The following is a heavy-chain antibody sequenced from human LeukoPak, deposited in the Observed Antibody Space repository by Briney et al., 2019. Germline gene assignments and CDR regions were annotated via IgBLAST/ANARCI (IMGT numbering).Heavy chain of an antibody. D-gene: IGHD2-21*01. CDR1: GFSFSGYW. Sequence: GGSLRLSCAASGFSFSGYWMHWVRQAPGQGLVWVSRINEDGSFTSYADSVKGRFTVSRDNAKNTLYLKMSSLRAEDTAVYYCARDLVMVNTPGDDFDFWGRGTLVTVSS. CDR2: INEDGSFT. CDR3: ARDLVMVNTPGDDFDF. V-gene: IGHV3-74*01. J-gene: IGHJ4*02.